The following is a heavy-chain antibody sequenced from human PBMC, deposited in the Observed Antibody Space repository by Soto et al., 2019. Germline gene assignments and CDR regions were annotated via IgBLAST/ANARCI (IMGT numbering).Heavy chain of an antibody. J-gene: IGHJ4*02. D-gene: IGHD1-20*01. Sequence: QITLKESGPTLVKPTQTLTLTCTFSGFSRNTNGVGVGWIRQPPGKALEWLALIYWDDDKRYSPPLKSRLTITKDTSETQVVLTMPNRDPVETATYYCAHGRITGAILAFDYWGQGTLVTVSS. CDR3: AHGRITGAILAFDY. CDR1: GFSRNTNGVG. CDR2: IYWDDDK. V-gene: IGHV2-5*02.